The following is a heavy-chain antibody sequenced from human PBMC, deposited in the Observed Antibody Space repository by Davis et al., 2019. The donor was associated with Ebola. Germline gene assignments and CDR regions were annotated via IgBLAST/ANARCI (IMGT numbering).Heavy chain of an antibody. CDR2: ISYSGDT. Sequence: MPSETLSLTCTVSGASINSGDFYWSWIRQHPGKGLEWIGHISYSGDTYYNPSLKSRLTISVGTSKSHFSLKLGSVTAADTALYYCARITIFGVAGNAFDIWGQGTKVTVSS. CDR1: GASINSGDFY. CDR3: ARITIFGVAGNAFDI. D-gene: IGHD3-3*01. J-gene: IGHJ3*02. V-gene: IGHV4-31*03.